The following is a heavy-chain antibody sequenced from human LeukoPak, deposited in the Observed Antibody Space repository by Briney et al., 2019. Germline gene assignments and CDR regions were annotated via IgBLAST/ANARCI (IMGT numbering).Heavy chain of an antibody. CDR3: ARYYYGSGSYYRGYYFDY. V-gene: IGHV3-66*01. Sequence: ETLSLTCTVSGGSISSSSYYWGWIRQPPGKGLEWVSVIYTGGSTHYADSVKGRFTISRDNSKNTLYLQMNSLRAEDTSVYYCARYYYGSGSYYRGYYFDYWGQGTLVTVSS. D-gene: IGHD3-10*01. CDR1: GGSISSSSYY. J-gene: IGHJ4*02. CDR2: IYTGGST.